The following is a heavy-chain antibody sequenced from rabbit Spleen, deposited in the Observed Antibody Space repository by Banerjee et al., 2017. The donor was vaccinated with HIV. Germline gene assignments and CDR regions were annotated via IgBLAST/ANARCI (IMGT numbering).Heavy chain of an antibody. CDR1: GFSFSSNYY. CDR2: IDTGSSGFT. J-gene: IGHJ6*01. Sequence: QEQLVESGGGLVKPGASLTLTCTASGFSFSSNYYMCWVRQAPGKGLEWIACIDTGSSGFTYFASWAKGRFTISKTSSTTVTLQMTSLTAADTATYFCARDTSSSFSSYGMDLWGPGTLVTVS. CDR3: ARDTSSSFSSYGMDL. D-gene: IGHD1-1*01. V-gene: IGHV1S45*01.